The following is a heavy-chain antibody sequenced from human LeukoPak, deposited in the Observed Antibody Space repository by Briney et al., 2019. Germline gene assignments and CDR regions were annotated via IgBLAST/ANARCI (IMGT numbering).Heavy chain of an antibody. CDR1: GFTFSSYA. D-gene: IGHD3-10*01. CDR3: ERDGPYRGSSYCFDY. J-gene: IGHJ4*02. Sequence: GGSLRLSCAASGFTFSSYAMHWVRQAPGKGLEYVSAISSSGGSTYYANSVKGRFTISRDNSKNTLFLQMGSLRAEDMAVYYCERDGPYRGSSYCFDYWGQGTMVTVSS. CDR2: ISSSGGST. V-gene: IGHV3-64*01.